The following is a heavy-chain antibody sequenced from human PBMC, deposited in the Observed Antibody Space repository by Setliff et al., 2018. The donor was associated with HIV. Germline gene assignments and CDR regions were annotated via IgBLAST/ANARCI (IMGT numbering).Heavy chain of an antibody. CDR1: GGSISSYY. CDR3: ARAYGFSSSSHYYYYYMDV. D-gene: IGHD6-6*01. CDR2: IYYSGST. V-gene: IGHV4-59*01. Sequence: SETLSLTCTVSGGSISSYYWSWIRQPPGKGLEWIGYIYYSGSTNYNPSLKSRVTISVDTSKNQFSLKLSSVTAADTAVYYCARAYGFSSSSHYYYYYMDVWGKGTTVTVSS. J-gene: IGHJ6*03.